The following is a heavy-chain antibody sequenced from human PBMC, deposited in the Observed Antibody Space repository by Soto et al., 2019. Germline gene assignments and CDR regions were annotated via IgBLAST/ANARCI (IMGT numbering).Heavy chain of an antibody. J-gene: IGHJ4*02. D-gene: IGHD4-17*01. CDR1: GYTFTSYA. CDR2: INAGNGNT. CDR3: ARRWTTGEIDY. Sequence: ASVKVSCKASGYTFTSYAMHWVRQAPGQRLEWMGWINAGNGNTKYSQNFQGRVTMTTDTSTSTAYMELRSLRSDDTAVYYCARRWTTGEIDYWGQGTLVNVSS. V-gene: IGHV1-3*01.